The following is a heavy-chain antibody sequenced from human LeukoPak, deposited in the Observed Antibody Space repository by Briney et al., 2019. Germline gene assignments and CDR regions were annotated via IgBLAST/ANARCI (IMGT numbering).Heavy chain of an antibody. Sequence: ESLKISCKGSGYSFTSYWVAWVRQTPGKGLEWMGIIYPGDSDTRYSPSFQGQVTVSVDKSISTAYLQWSSLKASDTAMYYCARHPWGIKVADYWGQGTLVTVSS. CDR1: GYSFTSYW. D-gene: IGHD3-16*01. CDR3: ARHPWGIKVADY. J-gene: IGHJ4*02. CDR2: IYPGDSDT. V-gene: IGHV5-51*01.